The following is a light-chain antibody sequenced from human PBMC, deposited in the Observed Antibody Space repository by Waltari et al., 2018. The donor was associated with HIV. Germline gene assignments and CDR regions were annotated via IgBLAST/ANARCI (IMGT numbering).Light chain of an antibody. CDR2: AAS. J-gene: IGKJ2*01. V-gene: IGKV1-39*01. Sequence: DIQTTQSPSSLSVSVGDRVTITCRASQTVTSYLNWYQQKPGKAPNLLIYAASTLQSGVPSRFSGSGSGTDYTLTISSLQPEDFATYYCQQSHSIPYTFGQGTKVEIK. CDR1: QTVTSY. CDR3: QQSHSIPYT.